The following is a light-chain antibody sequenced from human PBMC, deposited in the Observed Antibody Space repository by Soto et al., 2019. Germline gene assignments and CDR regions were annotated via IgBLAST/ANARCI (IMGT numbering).Light chain of an antibody. Sequence: EIVLTQSPGTLSLSPGERATLSCRASQSVSSSYLAWYQQKPGQAPTLLIYGASSRATGIPDRFSGSGSGTDFTLTISRLEPEVFAVYYCQQYGSSPPSTFGPGTKVDIK. CDR2: GAS. J-gene: IGKJ3*01. V-gene: IGKV3-20*01. CDR1: QSVSSSY. CDR3: QQYGSSPPST.